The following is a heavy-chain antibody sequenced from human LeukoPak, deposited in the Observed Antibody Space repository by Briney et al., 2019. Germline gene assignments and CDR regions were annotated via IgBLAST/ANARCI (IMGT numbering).Heavy chain of an antibody. D-gene: IGHD3-9*01. V-gene: IGHV3-53*01. CDR2: IYSGGST. J-gene: IGHJ4*02. CDR3: ASRLRYFDWWFDY. Sequence: GGSLRLSCAASGFTVSSNYMSWVRQARGKGLEWGSVIYSGGSTYYADSVKGRFTISRDNSKNTLYLQMNSLRAEDTAVYYCASRLRYFDWWFDYWGQGTLVTVSS. CDR1: GFTVSSNY.